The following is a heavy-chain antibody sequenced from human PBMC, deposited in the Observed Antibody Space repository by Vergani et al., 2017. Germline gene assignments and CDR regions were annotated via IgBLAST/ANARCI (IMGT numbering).Heavy chain of an antibody. CDR2: IYYSGST. CDR3: ARVWFGEYSP. J-gene: IGHJ5*02. D-gene: IGHD3-10*01. V-gene: IGHV4-39*07. Sequence: QVQLQESGPGLVKPSETLSLTCTVSGGSVSSGSYYWSWIRQPAGKGLEWIGSIYYSGSTYYNPYLKSRVTISVDTSKNQFSLKLSSVTAADTAVYYCARVWFGEYSPWGQGTLVTVSS. CDR1: GGSVSSGSYY.